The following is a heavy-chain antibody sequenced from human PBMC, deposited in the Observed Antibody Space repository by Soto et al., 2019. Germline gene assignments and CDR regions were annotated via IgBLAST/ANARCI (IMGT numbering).Heavy chain of an antibody. J-gene: IGHJ4*02. CDR1: GGSISSSSYY. D-gene: IGHD3-16*02. CDR3: ARHAVADWDYIWGSYRPGNFDY. Sequence: QLQLQESGPGLVKPSETLSLTCTVSGGSISSSSYYWGWIRQPPGKGLEWIGSIYYSGSTYYNPSLKSRVTISVDTSKNQFSLKLSSVTAADTAVYYCARHAVADWDYIWGSYRPGNFDYWGQGTLVTVSS. V-gene: IGHV4-39*01. CDR2: IYYSGST.